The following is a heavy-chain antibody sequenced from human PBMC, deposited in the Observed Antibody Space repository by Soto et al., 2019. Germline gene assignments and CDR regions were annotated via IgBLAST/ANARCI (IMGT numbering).Heavy chain of an antibody. CDR3: ARVLPGEVTSHFDY. CDR1: GGSFSGYY. J-gene: IGHJ4*02. Sequence: SETLSLTCAVYGGSFSGYYWSWIRQPPGKGLEWIGEINHSGSTNYNPSLKSRVTISVDTSKNQFSLKLSSVTAADTAVYYCARVLPGEVTSHFDYWGQGTLVTVSS. D-gene: IGHD4-17*01. V-gene: IGHV4-34*01. CDR2: INHSGST.